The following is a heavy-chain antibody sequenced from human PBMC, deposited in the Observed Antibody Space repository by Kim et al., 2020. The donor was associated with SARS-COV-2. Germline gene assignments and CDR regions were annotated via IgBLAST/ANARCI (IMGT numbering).Heavy chain of an antibody. CDR1: GFTFGSYA. V-gene: IGHV3-23*01. D-gene: IGHD1-1*01. CDR2: MGYST. Sequence: GSLRLSCAASGFTFGSYAMSWVRQAPGKGLDWVSVMGYSTYYADSVKGRFTISRHNSNNMVYLQMNSLRVEDTAVYYCARAPRPTKLVPYYFDSWGQGTLVTV. J-gene: IGHJ4*02. CDR3: ARAPRPTKLVPYYFDS.